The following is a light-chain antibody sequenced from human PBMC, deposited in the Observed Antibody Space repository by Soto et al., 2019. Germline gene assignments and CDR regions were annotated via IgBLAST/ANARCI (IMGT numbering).Light chain of an antibody. J-gene: IGKJ4*01. CDR2: KVS. V-gene: IGKV2-30*01. CDR3: MQGTHWPLT. Sequence: DVDLAQSPLSLPVTLGQPASISCRSSQSLVSSDGNTYLNWFHQRPGQPPRRLLYKVSNRDSGVPDRVSGSGSGTEFTLKISRVEAEDVGVYYCMQGTHWPLTFGGGTKVEIK. CDR1: QSLVSSDGNTY.